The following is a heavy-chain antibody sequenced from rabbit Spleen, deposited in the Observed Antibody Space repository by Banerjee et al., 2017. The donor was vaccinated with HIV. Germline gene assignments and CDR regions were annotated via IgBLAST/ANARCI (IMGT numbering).Heavy chain of an antibody. D-gene: IGHD6-1*01. CDR1: GFDFRQYG. Sequence: QSLEESGGDLVKPGASPKLSCKVSGFDFRQYGVTWVRQAPGKGLEWIGYIDPIFGVSYYANWVNGRFTISSHDAQNTLYLQLNSLTAADTATYFCVREAGYGGYGDANLWGPGTLVTVS. V-gene: IGHV1S7*01. CDR3: VREAGYGGYGDANL. CDR2: IDPIFGVS. J-gene: IGHJ4*01.